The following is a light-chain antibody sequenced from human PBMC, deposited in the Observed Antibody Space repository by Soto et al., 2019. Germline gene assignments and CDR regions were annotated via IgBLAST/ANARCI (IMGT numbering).Light chain of an antibody. V-gene: IGKV1-5*01. J-gene: IGKJ2*01. CDR3: QQYNSYSQYT. CDR1: QSISSW. Sequence: DIQMTQSPSTLSASVGDRVTITCLASQSISSWLAWYQQKPGKAPQLLIYDASSLESGVPSRFSGSGSGKEFTLTISSLQPDDFATYYCQQYNSYSQYTFGQGNKLEIK. CDR2: DAS.